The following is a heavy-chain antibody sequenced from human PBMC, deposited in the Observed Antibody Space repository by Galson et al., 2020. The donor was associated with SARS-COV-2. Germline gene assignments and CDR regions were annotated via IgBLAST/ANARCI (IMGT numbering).Heavy chain of an antibody. J-gene: IGHJ6*03. Sequence: TLSLTCTVSGGSISSGDYYWSWIRQPPGKGLEWIGYIYYSGSTYYNPSLKSRVTISVDTSKNQFSLKLSSVTAADTAVYYCARITMIESEGYYYMDVWGKGTTVTISS. CDR3: ARITMIESEGYYYMDV. D-gene: IGHD3-22*01. CDR1: GGSISSGDYY. V-gene: IGHV4-30-4*08. CDR2: IYYSGST.